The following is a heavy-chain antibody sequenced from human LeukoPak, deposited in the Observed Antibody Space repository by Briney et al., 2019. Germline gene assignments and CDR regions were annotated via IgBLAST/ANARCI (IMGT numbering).Heavy chain of an antibody. CDR2: IYYSGST. CDR3: ARVSVSGWYGDDAFDI. CDR1: GGSISSSSYY. Sequence: SETLSLTCTVSGGSISSSSYYWGWIRQPPGEGLEWIGSIYYSGSTYYNPSLKSRVTISVDTSKNQFSLKLSSVTAADTAVYYCARVSVSGWYGDDAFDIWGQGTMVTVSS. D-gene: IGHD6-19*01. V-gene: IGHV4-39*07. J-gene: IGHJ3*02.